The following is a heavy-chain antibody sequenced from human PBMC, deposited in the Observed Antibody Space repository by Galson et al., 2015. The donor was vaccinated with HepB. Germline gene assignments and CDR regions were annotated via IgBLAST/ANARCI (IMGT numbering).Heavy chain of an antibody. CDR2: ISSSSSTI. D-gene: IGHD5-12*01. CDR3: ARDFLWGSGYDTNAFDI. Sequence: SLRLSCAASGFTFSSYSMNWVRQAPGKGLEWVSYISSSSSTIYYADSVKGRFTISRDNSKNTLYLQMNSLSAEDTAVYYCARDFLWGSGYDTNAFDIWGQGTMFTVSS. CDR1: GFTFSSYS. J-gene: IGHJ3*02. V-gene: IGHV3-48*01.